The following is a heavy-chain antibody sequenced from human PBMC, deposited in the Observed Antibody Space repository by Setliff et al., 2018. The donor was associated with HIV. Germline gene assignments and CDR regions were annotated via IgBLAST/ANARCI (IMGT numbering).Heavy chain of an antibody. Sequence: ASVKVSCKASGYIFTYRYRHWVRQAPGQALEWMGWINPNSGATKCAQKFQGRVTMTRDTSISTAYMELSGLRSADTAMYYCARDVGGGEDYWGQGTLVTVSS. D-gene: IGHD1-26*01. V-gene: IGHV1-2*02. CDR1: GYIFTYRY. CDR3: ARDVGGGEDY. J-gene: IGHJ4*02. CDR2: INPNSGAT.